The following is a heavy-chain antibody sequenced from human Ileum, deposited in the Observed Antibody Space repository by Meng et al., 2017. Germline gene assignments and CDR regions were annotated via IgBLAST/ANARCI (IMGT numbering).Heavy chain of an antibody. Sequence: SVKVSCKASGGTFSSYAISWVRQAPGQGLEWMGGIIPIFGTANYAQKFQGRVTITADKSTSTAYMELSSLRSEDTAVYYCARVETYSSSWYVGYYYYGMDVWGQGTTVTV. CDR1: GGTFSSYA. J-gene: IGHJ6*02. D-gene: IGHD6-13*01. CDR3: ARVETYSSSWYVGYYYYGMDV. CDR2: IIPIFGTA. V-gene: IGHV1-69*06.